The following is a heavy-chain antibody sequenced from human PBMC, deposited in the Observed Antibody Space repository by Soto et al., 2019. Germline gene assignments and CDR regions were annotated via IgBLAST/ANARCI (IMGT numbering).Heavy chain of an antibody. CDR3: EREVVVVSRSVVQNWFDP. CDR2: ISWNSGSI. CDR1: GFTFDDYA. J-gene: IGHJ5*02. D-gene: IGHD3-22*01. Sequence: PGGSLRLSCAASGFTFDDYAMHWVRQAPGKGLEWASGISWNSGSIGYADSVKGRFTISRDNAKNSLYLQMNSLRAEDTAVYYCEREVVVVSRSVVQNWFDPWGKGTLVTVSS. V-gene: IGHV3-9*01.